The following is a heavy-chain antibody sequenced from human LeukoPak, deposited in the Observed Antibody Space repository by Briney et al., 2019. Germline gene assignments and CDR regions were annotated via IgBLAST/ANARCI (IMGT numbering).Heavy chain of an antibody. CDR3: ARLGRSLVGATTEVDY. CDR1: GGSISSSSYY. D-gene: IGHD1-26*01. V-gene: IGHV4-39*01. J-gene: IGHJ4*02. Sequence: SETLSLTCTVSGGSISSSSYYWGWIRQPPGKGLEWIGSIYYSGSTYYNPSLKSRVTISVDTSKNQFSLELSSVTAADTAVYYCARLGRSLVGATTEVDYWGQGTLVTVSS. CDR2: IYYSGST.